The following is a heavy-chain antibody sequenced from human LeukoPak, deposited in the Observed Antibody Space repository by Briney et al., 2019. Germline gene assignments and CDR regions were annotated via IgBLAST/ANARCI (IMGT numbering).Heavy chain of an antibody. V-gene: IGHV4-34*01. CDR1: GGSFTGYY. CDR3: ARLRSDLRLVRGPLDFDY. CDR2: INHSGSN. D-gene: IGHD3-10*01. Sequence: SETLSLTCAVYGGSFTGYYWSWIRQPPGKGLEWIGEINHSGSNNYNPSLKSRVTISVDTSKNQFSLKLSSVTAADTAVYYCARLRSDLRLVRGPLDFDYWGQGTLVTVSS. J-gene: IGHJ4*02.